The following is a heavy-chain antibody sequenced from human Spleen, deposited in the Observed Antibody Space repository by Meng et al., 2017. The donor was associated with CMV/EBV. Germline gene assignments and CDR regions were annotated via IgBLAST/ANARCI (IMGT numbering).Heavy chain of an antibody. Sequence: GESLKISCVASGFTFSSFEMNWVRQAPGKGLEWVANIKQDGSEKYYVDSVKGRFTISRDNAKNSLFLLMNSLRVEDTAVYYCATSHYCTSTSCYNFDYWGQGTLVTVSS. CDR3: ATSHYCTSTSCYNFDY. J-gene: IGHJ4*02. CDR1: GFTFSSFE. D-gene: IGHD2-2*01. CDR2: IKQDGSEK. V-gene: IGHV3-7*01.